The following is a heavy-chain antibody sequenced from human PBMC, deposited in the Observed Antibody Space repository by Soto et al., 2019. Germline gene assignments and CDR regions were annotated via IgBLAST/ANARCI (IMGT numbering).Heavy chain of an antibody. D-gene: IGHD3-9*01. V-gene: IGHV3-11*01. CDR1: GFTFRDFQ. Sequence: LRLSFAASGFTFRDFQMSWIRQAPGKGLEWISYISQSGNVIYYADSVKGRFTISRDDAKKSLYLEMNSLRAEDTAIYYCLTKKDVLTGYLDYWGQGTQVTVSS. J-gene: IGHJ4*02. CDR2: ISQSGNVI. CDR3: LTKKDVLTGYLDY.